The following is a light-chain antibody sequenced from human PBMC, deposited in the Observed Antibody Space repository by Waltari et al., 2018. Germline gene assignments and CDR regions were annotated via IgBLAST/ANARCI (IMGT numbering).Light chain of an antibody. V-gene: IGLV1-40*01. J-gene: IGLJ2*01. CDR3: QSYDRSLSASI. Sequence: QSVLTQPPSVSGSPGHRVLISYTGSSPHIAATYGLHWYQHLPGTAPKLLIFGDTNRPSGVPDRFSGYKSGTSASLAITGLQAEDEADYNCQSYDRSLSASIFGGGTKLIVL. CDR1: SPHIAATYG. CDR2: GDT.